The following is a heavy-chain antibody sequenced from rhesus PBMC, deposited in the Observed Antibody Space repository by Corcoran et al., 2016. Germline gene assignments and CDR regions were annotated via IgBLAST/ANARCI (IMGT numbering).Heavy chain of an antibody. Sequence: EVQLVESGGGLAKPGGSLRLSCAASGFTFSSYWINWVRQGTGKGLEWVSAINSGGGSTDSADSLKGRFTISRDNTKNTLSLQMNSLRAEDMAVYYCAKIGPPFDYWGQGVLVTVSS. CDR3: AKIGPPFDY. V-gene: IGHV3S25*01. CDR1: GFTFSSYW. CDR2: INSGGGST. J-gene: IGHJ4*01.